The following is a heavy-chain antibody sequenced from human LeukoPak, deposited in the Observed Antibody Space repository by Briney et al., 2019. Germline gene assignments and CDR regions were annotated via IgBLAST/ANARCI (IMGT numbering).Heavy chain of an antibody. D-gene: IGHD3-22*01. CDR1: GVTFSSYS. V-gene: IGHV3-48*01. CDR2: ISSSSSTI. J-gene: IGHJ4*02. Sequence: GGSLRLSCAASGVTFSSYSMNWVRQAPGKGLEWVSYISSSSSTIYYADSVKGRFTISRDNAKNSLYLQMNSLRAEDTAVYYCASLEGYYYGDYFDYWGQGTLVTVSS. CDR3: ASLEGYYYGDYFDY.